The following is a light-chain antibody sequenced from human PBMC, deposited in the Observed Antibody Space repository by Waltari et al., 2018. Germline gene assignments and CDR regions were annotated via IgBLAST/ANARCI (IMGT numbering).Light chain of an antibody. V-gene: IGLV4-69*01. CDR2: VNSDGTH. Sequence: QLVLTQSPSASASLGASVKLTCTLSSGHRTYTIAWHQQQPEKGPRYLMRVNSDGTHSKGDGIPVRFSGSTSGGERHLTISSLQSEDEADYYCQTWGTGTVVFGGGTKLTVL. CDR3: QTWGTGTVV. J-gene: IGLJ2*01. CDR1: SGHRTYT.